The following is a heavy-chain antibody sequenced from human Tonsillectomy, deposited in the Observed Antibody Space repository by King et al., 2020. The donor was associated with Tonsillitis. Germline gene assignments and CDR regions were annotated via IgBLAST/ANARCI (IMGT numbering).Heavy chain of an antibody. CDR3: VPEVDSWYVSDY. Sequence: QLVQSGGGLVQPGGSLRLSCAASGFTFISYSMNWVRQAPGKGLEWVSYISSRSSTIYYADSVKGRFTISRDNAKNSLYLQMNSLRDEDTAVYYCVPEVDSWYVSDYWGQGTLVTVSS. J-gene: IGHJ4*02. V-gene: IGHV3-48*02. CDR2: ISSRSSTI. CDR1: GFTFISYS. D-gene: IGHD6-13*01.